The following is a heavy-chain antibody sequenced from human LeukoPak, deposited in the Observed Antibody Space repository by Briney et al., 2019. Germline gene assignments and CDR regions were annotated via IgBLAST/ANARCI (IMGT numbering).Heavy chain of an antibody. CDR1: GYTFTGYY. V-gene: IGHV1-2*02. CDR3: ARDLGYYDSSGYYSNWFDS. J-gene: IGHJ5*01. CDR2: INPNSGGT. D-gene: IGHD3-22*01. Sequence: ASVKVSCKASGYTFTGYYMHWVRQAPGQGLEWMGWINPNSGGTNYAQKFQGRVTMTRDTSISTAYMELSRLRSDDTAVYYCARDLGYYDSSGYYSNWFDSWGQGTLVTVSS.